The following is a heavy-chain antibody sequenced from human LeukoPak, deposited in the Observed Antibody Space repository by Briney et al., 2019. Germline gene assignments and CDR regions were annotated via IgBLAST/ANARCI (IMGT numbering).Heavy chain of an antibody. V-gene: IGHV3-7*01. Sequence: PGGSLRLSCAASGFTFSSYWMSWVRRAPGKGLEWVADIKQDGSEKYYVDSVKGRFTISRDNAKNSLYLQMNSLRAEDTAVYYCARDNCGKGDEITNRFDPWGQGTLVTVSS. CDR3: ARDNCGKGDEITNRFDP. CDR1: GFTFSSYW. CDR2: IKQDGSEK. D-gene: IGHD1-20*01. J-gene: IGHJ5*02.